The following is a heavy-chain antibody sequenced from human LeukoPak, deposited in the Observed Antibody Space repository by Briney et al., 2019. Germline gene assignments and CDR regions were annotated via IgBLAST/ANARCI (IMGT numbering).Heavy chain of an antibody. V-gene: IGHV1-18*01. J-gene: IGHJ3*02. D-gene: IGHD1-14*01. CDR1: GYTFTSYG. CDR2: ISAYNGNT. CDR3: ARDRPGRPLNAFDI. Sequence: GASVKVSCKASGYTFTSYGISWVRQAPGQGLEWMGWISAYNGNTNYAQKLQGRVTMTTDTSTSTAYMELRSLRSDDTAVYYCARDRPGRPLNAFDIWGQGTMVTVSS.